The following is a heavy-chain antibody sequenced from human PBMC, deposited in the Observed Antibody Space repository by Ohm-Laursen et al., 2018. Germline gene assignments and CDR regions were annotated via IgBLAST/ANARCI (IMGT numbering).Heavy chain of an antibody. D-gene: IGHD2/OR15-2a*01. J-gene: IGHJ4*02. V-gene: IGHV3-9*01. CDR2: ISRNSGSI. CDR3: AKDTSTSFSFFGY. Sequence: SLRLSCSASGFTFDDYAMHWVRQAPGKGLEWVSGISRNSGSIGYADSVKGRFTISRDNAKNSLYLQMTSLRAEDTALYYCAKDTSTSFSFFGYWGQGTLVTVSS. CDR1: GFTFDDYA.